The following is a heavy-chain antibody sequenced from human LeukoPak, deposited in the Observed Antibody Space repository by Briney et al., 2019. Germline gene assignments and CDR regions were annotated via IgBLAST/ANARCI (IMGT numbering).Heavy chain of an antibody. CDR2: INPNSGGT. V-gene: IGHV1-2*02. CDR3: ARGYYDSSGYYWLSANYYYYMDV. Sequence: AASVKVSCKASGYTFTGYYMHWVRQAPGQGLEWMGWINPNSGGTNYAQKFQGRVTMTRDTSISTAYMELSSLRSEDTAVYYCARGYYDSSGYYWLSANYYYYMDVWGKGTTVTISS. D-gene: IGHD3-22*01. CDR1: GYTFTGYY. J-gene: IGHJ6*03.